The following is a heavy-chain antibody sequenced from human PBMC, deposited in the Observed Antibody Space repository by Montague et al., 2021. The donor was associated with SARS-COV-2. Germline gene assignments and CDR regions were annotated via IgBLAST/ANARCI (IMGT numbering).Heavy chain of an antibody. J-gene: IGHJ4*02. Sequence: SETLSLTCTVSGGSISSYYWSWIRQPPGKGLEWIGYVYYSESTIYNPSLKSRVTISVDTSKNQFSLKLRSVTAADTAVYYCARGFDYWGQGTLVTVSS. CDR2: VYYSEST. D-gene: IGHD3-10*01. V-gene: IGHV4-59*08. CDR1: GGSISSYY. CDR3: ARGFDY.